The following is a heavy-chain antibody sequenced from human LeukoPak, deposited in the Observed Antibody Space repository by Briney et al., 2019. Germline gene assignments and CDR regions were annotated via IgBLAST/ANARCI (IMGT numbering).Heavy chain of an antibody. J-gene: IGHJ4*02. D-gene: IGHD2-15*01. CDR3: ARGSRGYGSPWDY. CDR1: GGSISSSY. Sequence: SETLSLTCIVSGGSISSSYWSWIRQSPGKGLEWIGYSHYTGNTNYNPSLKSRVTISVDTSKNQFSLRLSSVTAADSAVFYCARGSRGYGSPWDYWGQGYLVTVSS. V-gene: IGHV4-59*01. CDR2: SHYTGNT.